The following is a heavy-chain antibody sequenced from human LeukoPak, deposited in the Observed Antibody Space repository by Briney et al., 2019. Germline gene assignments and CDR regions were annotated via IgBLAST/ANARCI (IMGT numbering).Heavy chain of an antibody. Sequence: GGSLRLSCAASGFTFSTYEMNWVRQAPGKGLEWLSYISGSANTIYYADSVKGRFTISRDNAEKSLYLQLNSLRADDTAVYYCARNRYYYDPSGPYIDFWGQGTLVTVSS. J-gene: IGHJ4*02. D-gene: IGHD3-22*01. CDR3: ARNRYYYDPSGPYIDF. CDR1: GFTFSTYE. CDR2: ISGSANTI. V-gene: IGHV3-48*03.